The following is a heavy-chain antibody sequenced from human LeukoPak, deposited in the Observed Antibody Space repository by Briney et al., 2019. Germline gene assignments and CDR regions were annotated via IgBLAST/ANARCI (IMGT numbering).Heavy chain of an antibody. V-gene: IGHV3-7*03. J-gene: IGHJ6*03. CDR2: IKQDGSEK. CDR3: ARHRTAAETQYYYYMDV. Sequence: GGSLRLSCAASGFTFSSYWMSWVRQAPGKGLEGVANIKQDGSEKYYVDSVKGRFTISRDNSKNTLYLQMNSLRAEDTAVYYCARHRTAAETQYYYYMDVWGKGTTVTVSS. D-gene: IGHD6-25*01. CDR1: GFTFSSYW.